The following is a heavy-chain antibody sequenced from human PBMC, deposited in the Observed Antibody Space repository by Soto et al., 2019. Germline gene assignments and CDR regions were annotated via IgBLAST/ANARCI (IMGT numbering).Heavy chain of an antibody. J-gene: IGHJ5*02. D-gene: IGHD6-13*01. Sequence: SETLCLTCAVYGGSFSGYYWSWIRQPPGKGLEWIGEINHSGSTNYNPSLKSRVTISVDTSKNQFSLKLSSVTAADTAVYYCASRLSSSWYNFGFGFDPWGQGTLVTVSS. CDR3: ASRLSSSWYNFGFGFDP. CDR1: GGSFSGYY. CDR2: INHSGST. V-gene: IGHV4-34*01.